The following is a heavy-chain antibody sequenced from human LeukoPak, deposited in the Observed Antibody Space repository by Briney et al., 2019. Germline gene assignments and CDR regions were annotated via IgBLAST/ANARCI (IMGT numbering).Heavy chain of an antibody. V-gene: IGHV4-34*01. CDR1: GGSFSGYY. CDR2: INHSGST. CDR3: ARRLTQYDCFDP. J-gene: IGHJ5*02. Sequence: SETLSLTCAVYGGSFSGYYWSWIRQPPGKGLEWIGEINHSGSTNYNPSLKSRVTISVDTSKNQFSLHLNSVTPEDTAVYCCARRLTQYDCFDPWGQGILVTVSS. D-gene: IGHD2-2*01.